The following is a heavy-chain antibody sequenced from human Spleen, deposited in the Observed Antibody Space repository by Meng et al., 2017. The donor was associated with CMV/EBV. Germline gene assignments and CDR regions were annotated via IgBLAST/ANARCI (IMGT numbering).Heavy chain of an antibody. CDR2: INPNSGGT. V-gene: IGHV1-2*02. D-gene: IGHD1-26*01. J-gene: IGHJ6*02. CDR1: GYTFTSYG. CDR3: ARTQVPAHSGSYRYYYYYAMDV. Sequence: ASVKVSCKASGYTFTSYGISWVRQAPGQGLEWMGWINPNSGGTNYPQKFQGRVTMTRDTSINTGYMELIRLRSDDTAVYYCARTQVPAHSGSYRYYYYYAMDVWGQGTTVTVS.